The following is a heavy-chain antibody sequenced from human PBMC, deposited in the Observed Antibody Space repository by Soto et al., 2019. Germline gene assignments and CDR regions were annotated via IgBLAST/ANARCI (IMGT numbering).Heavy chain of an antibody. CDR1: GFTCSSYA. CDR3: ARDRGYFDL. V-gene: IGHV3-30-3*01. J-gene: IGHJ2*01. Sequence: QVQLVESGGGVVQPGRSLRLSCAASGFTCSSYAMHWVRQAPGKGLEWVAVISYDGSNKYYADSVKGRFTISRDNSKNTLYLQMNSLRAEDTAVYYCARDRGYFDLWGRGTLVTVSS. CDR2: ISYDGSNK. D-gene: IGHD3-10*01.